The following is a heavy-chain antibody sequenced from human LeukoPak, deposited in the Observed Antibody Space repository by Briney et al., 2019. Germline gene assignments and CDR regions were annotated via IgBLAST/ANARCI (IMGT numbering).Heavy chain of an antibody. V-gene: IGHV3-23*01. Sequence: PGGSLRLSCAASGFIFNSYAMAWVRQGPEKGLEWVSSITDSGIRTYYADSVKGRFTISRDNSKNTLFLQMNSQRAEDTAVYYCAKGSRGSYDYWGQGTLVTVSS. CDR2: ITDSGIRT. CDR1: GFIFNSYA. J-gene: IGHJ4*02. CDR3: AKGSRGSYDY. D-gene: IGHD1-26*01.